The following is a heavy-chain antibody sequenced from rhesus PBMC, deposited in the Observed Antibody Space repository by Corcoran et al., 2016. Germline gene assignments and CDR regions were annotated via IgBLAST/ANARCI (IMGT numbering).Heavy chain of an antibody. CDR1: EFPVSSYD. V-gene: IGHV3-132*01. J-gene: IGHJ5-2*02. CDR3: ARGNSLDV. Sequence: VEQLVESGGGLVQPGASLRLSVAAAEFPVSSYDRHWVSQAPGKGLEWVSGISIGGGTYYPDSVKGRFTISRDNAKNSLYLQMNSLRAEDTAVYYCARGNSLDVWGRGVLVTVSS. CDR2: ISIGGGT.